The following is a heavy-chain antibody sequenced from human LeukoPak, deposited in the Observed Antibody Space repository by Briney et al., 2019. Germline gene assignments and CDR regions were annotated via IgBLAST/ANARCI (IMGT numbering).Heavy chain of an antibody. CDR3: ARSHDYVWGSYPYYFDY. Sequence: SETLSLTCAVYGGSFSGYYWSWIRQPPGKGLEWIGEINHSGSTNYNPSLKSRVTISVDTSKNQFSLKLSSVTAADTAVYYCARSHDYVWGSYPYYFDYWGQGTLVTVSS. V-gene: IGHV4-34*01. CDR2: INHSGST. CDR1: GGSFSGYY. J-gene: IGHJ4*02. D-gene: IGHD3-16*02.